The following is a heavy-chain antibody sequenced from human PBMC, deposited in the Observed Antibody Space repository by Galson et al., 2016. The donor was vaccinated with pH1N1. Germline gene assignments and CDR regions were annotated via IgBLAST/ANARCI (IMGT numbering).Heavy chain of an antibody. CDR3: ARAEYYGSVSYIVRYVGKDV. CDR1: GFTFSSYS. V-gene: IGHV3-33*01. J-gene: IGHJ6*02. CDR2: IWYDGSNK. D-gene: IGHD3-10*01. Sequence: SLRLSCAASGFTFSSYSMHWVRQAPGKGLEWVAVIWYDGSNKYYADSVKGRFTISRDNSKNTLYLQMNSLRAEDTAVYYCARAEYYGSVSYIVRYVGKDVWGQGTTVTVSS.